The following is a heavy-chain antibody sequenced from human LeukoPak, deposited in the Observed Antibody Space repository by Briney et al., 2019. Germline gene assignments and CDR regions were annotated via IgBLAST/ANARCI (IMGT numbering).Heavy chain of an antibody. Sequence: VASVKVSCKASGYTFTSYDINWVRQATGQGLEWMGWMNPNSGNTGYAQKFQGRVTITRNTSISTAYMELSSLRSEDTAVYYCARGARTSENGLSRYWGQGTLVTVSS. CDR2: MNPNSGNT. V-gene: IGHV1-8*03. J-gene: IGHJ4*02. D-gene: IGHD1-1*01. CDR1: GYTFTSYD. CDR3: ARGARTSENGLSRY.